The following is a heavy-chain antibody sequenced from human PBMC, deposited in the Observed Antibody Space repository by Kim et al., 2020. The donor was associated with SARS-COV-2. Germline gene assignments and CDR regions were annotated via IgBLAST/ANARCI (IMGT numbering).Heavy chain of an antibody. CDR3: ARGKTRIVVYRKASDAFDI. Sequence: SETLSLTCAVYGGSFSGYYWSWIRQPPGKGLEWIGEINHSGSTNYNPSLKSRVTISVDTSKNQFSLKLSSVTAADTAVYYCARGKTRIVVYRKASDAFDIWGQGTMVTVSS. V-gene: IGHV4-34*01. J-gene: IGHJ3*02. CDR1: GGSFSGYY. CDR2: INHSGST. D-gene: IGHD3-22*01.